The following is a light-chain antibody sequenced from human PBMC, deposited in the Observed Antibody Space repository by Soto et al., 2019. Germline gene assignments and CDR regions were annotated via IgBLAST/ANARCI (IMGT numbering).Light chain of an antibody. V-gene: IGLV2-23*01. J-gene: IGLJ1*01. CDR3: GSYAGARTYV. CDR2: EGS. CDR1: NSDVGRYSL. Sequence: QSVLTQPASVSGSPGQSITISCTGTNSDVGRYSLVSWYQQHPGKAPKLMIYEGSKRPSGVSNRFSGSKSGSTASLTISGLQAEDEADYYGGSYAGARTYVFGTGTKVTVL.